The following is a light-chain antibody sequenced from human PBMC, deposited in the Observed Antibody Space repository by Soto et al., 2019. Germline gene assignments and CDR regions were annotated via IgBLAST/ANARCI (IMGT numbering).Light chain of an antibody. CDR3: SSYTSSSLYV. CDR2: DVS. Sequence: QSAPTQPASVSGSPGQSITMSCTGTNSDVGGYESVSWYQQHAGRAPKLIIYDVSNRPSGVSGRVSGSKFGNTASLTISGLQAEDEADYYCSSYTSSSLYVFGTGTKVTVL. V-gene: IGLV2-14*01. J-gene: IGLJ1*01. CDR1: NSDVGGYES.